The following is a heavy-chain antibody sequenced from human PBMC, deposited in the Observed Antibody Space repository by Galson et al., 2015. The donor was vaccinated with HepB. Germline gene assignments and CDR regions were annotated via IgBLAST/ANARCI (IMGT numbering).Heavy chain of an antibody. CDR3: VKEGDGNSWSALES. J-gene: IGHJ4*02. D-gene: IGHD2-8*02. Sequence: SLRLSCAASGFTLSRFAVHWVRQAPGKGLEWVAVVSIDGSRQHYADSVEGQFTVSRDNYKNIVYLQMNSLRVEDTALYYCVKEGDGNSWSALESWGQGTLVTVSS. CDR1: GFTLSRFA. CDR2: VSIDGSRQ. V-gene: IGHV3-30-3*01.